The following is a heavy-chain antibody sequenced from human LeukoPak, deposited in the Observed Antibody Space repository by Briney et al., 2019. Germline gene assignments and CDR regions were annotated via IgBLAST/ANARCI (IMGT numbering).Heavy chain of an antibody. CDR1: GGSISSYY. J-gene: IGHJ3*02. Sequence: SETLSLTCTVSGGSISSYYWSWIRQPPGKGLEWIGYIYYSGSTNYNPSLKSRVTISVDTSKNQFSLKLSSVTAADTAVYYCARAHDSSGYYYVGGAFDIWGQGTMVTVSS. D-gene: IGHD3-22*01. V-gene: IGHV4-59*01. CDR3: ARAHDSSGYYYVGGAFDI. CDR2: IYYSGST.